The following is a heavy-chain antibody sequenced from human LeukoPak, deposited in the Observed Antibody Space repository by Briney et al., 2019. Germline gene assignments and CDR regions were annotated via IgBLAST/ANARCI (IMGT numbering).Heavy chain of an antibody. D-gene: IGHD1-26*01. CDR1: GFGFRNHW. J-gene: IGHJ4*02. CDR2: IRQCGGDT. Sequence: GGSLRLFCGASGFGFRNHWMACVPQTPGKGVEGVANIRQCGGDTYYVDSVRGRFTISRDNDKSSVVLELNSLSGEGRAVYHCARVSGTCYPVDYWGEGAPVSVSS. CDR3: ARVSGTCYPVDY. V-gene: IGHV3-7*03.